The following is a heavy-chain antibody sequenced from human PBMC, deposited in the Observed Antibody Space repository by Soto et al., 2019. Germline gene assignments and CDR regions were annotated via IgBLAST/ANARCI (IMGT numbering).Heavy chain of an antibody. CDR3: ARDYSNYFPIDF. Sequence: ASVKVSCKASGYTFTSYDINWVRQATGQGLEWMGWMNPNSGNTGYAQKFQGRVTMTRNTSISTAYMELSSLRSEDTAVYYCARDYSNYFPIDFWGQGTLVTVSS. CDR1: GYTFTSYD. D-gene: IGHD4-4*01. J-gene: IGHJ4*02. V-gene: IGHV1-8*01. CDR2: MNPNSGNT.